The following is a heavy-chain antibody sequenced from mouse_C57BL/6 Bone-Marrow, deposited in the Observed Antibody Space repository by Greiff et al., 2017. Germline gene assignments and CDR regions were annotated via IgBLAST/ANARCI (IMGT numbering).Heavy chain of an antibody. J-gene: IGHJ3*01. V-gene: IGHV1-78*01. CDR3: ARTVYYGSSSFAY. Sequence: VQLQQSDAELVKPGASVKISCKASGYTFTDHTIHWMKQRPEQGLAWIGYIYPRDGSTKYNEKFKGKATLTADKSSSTAYRQLNSLTSADSAVYFCARTVYYGSSSFAYWGQGTLVTVSA. CDR2: IYPRDGST. D-gene: IGHD1-1*01. CDR1: GYTFTDHT.